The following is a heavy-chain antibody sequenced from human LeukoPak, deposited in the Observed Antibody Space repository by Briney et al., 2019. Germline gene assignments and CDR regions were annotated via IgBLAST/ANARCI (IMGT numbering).Heavy chain of an antibody. CDR3: ARIANWNYYFDY. V-gene: IGHV3-21*01. Sequence: PGGSLRLSCAASGFTFSSYSMNWVRQAPGKGLEWVSSISSSSSYIYYADSVKGRFTISRDNAKNSLYLQMNSLRAEDTAVYYCARIANWNYYFDYWGQGTLVTVSS. CDR1: GFTFSSYS. J-gene: IGHJ4*02. CDR2: ISSSSSYI. D-gene: IGHD1-7*01.